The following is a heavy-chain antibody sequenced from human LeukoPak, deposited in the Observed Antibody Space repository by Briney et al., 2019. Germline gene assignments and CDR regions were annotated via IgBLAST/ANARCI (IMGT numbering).Heavy chain of an antibody. Sequence: GGSLRLSCTASGFTFGDYAMSWVRQAPGKGLEWVGFIRSKAYGGTTEYAASVKGRFTISRDDSKSIAYLQMNSLKTEDTAVYYCTRGSRVTIFGVVITYYFDYWGQGTLVTVSS. CDR1: GFTFGDYA. V-gene: IGHV3-49*04. CDR3: TRGSRVTIFGVVITYYFDY. D-gene: IGHD3-3*01. CDR2: IRSKAYGGTT. J-gene: IGHJ4*02.